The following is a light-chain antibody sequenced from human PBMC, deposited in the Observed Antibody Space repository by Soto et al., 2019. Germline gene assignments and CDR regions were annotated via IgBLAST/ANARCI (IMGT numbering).Light chain of an antibody. CDR2: VNN. CDR3: GTWDSSLSSVV. Sequence: QSVLTQPPSVSAAPGQKVTISCSGGSSNIGNNYVSWYQQLPGTAPKLLIYVNNKRPSGIPDRFSGSQSGTSATLGITGLQTGDEADYYCGTWDSSLSSVVFGGGTKLTVL. CDR1: SSNIGNNY. V-gene: IGLV1-51*01. J-gene: IGLJ2*01.